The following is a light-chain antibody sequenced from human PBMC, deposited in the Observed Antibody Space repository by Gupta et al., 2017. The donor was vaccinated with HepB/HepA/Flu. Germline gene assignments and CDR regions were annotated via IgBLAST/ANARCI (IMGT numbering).Light chain of an antibody. V-gene: IGLV3-19*01. Sequence: SSELTPNPAVSVALGQTVRITCQGDSLRSYYASWYQQKPRQAPVLVIYGKNNRPSGIPDRFSGSSSGNTASLTITGAQAEDEADYYCNSRDSSGTVVFGGGTKLTVL. CDR3: NSRDSSGTVV. J-gene: IGLJ2*01. CDR1: SLRSYY. CDR2: GKN.